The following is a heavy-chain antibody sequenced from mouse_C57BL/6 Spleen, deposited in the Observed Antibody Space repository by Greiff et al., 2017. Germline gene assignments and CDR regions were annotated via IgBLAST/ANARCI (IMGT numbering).Heavy chain of an antibody. CDR3: ARSPLLLRIYFDY. D-gene: IGHD1-1*01. CDR2: IDPSDSYT. V-gene: IGHV1-69*01. J-gene: IGHJ2*01. Sequence: VQLQQPGAELVMPGASVKLSCKASGYTFTSYWMHWVKQRPGQGLEWIGEIDPSDSYTNYNQKFKGKSTLTVDKSSSTAYMQLSSLTSEDSAVYYCARSPLLLRIYFDYWGQGTTLTVSS. CDR1: GYTFTSYW.